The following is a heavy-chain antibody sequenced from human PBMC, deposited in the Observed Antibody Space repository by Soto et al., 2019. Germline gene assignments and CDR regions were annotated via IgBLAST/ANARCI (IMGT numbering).Heavy chain of an antibody. CDR3: ARSAQWDGFDP. D-gene: IGHD2-8*01. CDR2: ISYSGST. Sequence: QVQLQESGPGLVRPSQTLSLTCTASAGSISTINYYWSWIRQHPEKVREWIGYISYSGSTFYHSSLKSRVTISLDTSKKQFSLTLTSVTAADTAVYYCARSAQWDGFDPWGQGTMVTVSS. V-gene: IGHV4-31*03. J-gene: IGHJ3*01. CDR1: AGSISTINYY.